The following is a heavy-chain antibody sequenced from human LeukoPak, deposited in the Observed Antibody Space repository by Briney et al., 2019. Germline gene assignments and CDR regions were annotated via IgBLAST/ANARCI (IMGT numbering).Heavy chain of an antibody. CDR2: ISWNSGSI. CDR1: GFTFDDYA. D-gene: IGHD2-8*01. V-gene: IGHV3-9*01. Sequence: PGGSLRLSCAASGFTFDDYAMHWVRQAPGKGLEWVSGISWNSGSIGYADSVKGRFTISRDNAKNSLYLQMNSLRAEDTALYYCAKDLGYAIREFDRYAFDIWGQGTMVTVSS. CDR3: AKDLGYAIREFDRYAFDI. J-gene: IGHJ3*02.